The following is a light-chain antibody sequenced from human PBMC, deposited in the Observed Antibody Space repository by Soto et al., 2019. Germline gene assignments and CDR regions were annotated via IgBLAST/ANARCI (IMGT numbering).Light chain of an antibody. CDR3: QQLNSLFT. CDR1: QGISSY. Sequence: IQLTQSPSSLSASVGDRVTITCRASQGISSYLAWYQQKPGKAPKLLIYAASTLQSGVPSRFSGSGSGTDFTRTISSLQPEDFATYYCQQLNSLFTFGPGTKVDIK. V-gene: IGKV1-9*01. J-gene: IGKJ3*01. CDR2: AAS.